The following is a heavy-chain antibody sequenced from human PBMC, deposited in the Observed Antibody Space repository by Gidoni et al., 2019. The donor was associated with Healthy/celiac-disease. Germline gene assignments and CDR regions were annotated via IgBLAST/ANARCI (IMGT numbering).Heavy chain of an antibody. J-gene: IGHJ4*02. CDR1: GGTFSSYA. Sequence: QVQLVQSGAEVKKPGSSVNVSCQASGGTFSSYAISWVRQAPGQGLEGIGGIIPILGIENYAQKFQGRVTITADKSTSTAYMELSSLRFEYTAVYYCASEGWNCRGGSCYSEQYYFDYWGQGTLVTVSS. D-gene: IGHD2-15*01. CDR3: ASEGWNCRGGSCYSEQYYFDY. V-gene: IGHV1-69*10. CDR2: IIPILGIE.